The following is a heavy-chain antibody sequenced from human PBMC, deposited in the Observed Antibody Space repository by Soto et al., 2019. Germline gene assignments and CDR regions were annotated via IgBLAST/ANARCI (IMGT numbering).Heavy chain of an antibody. CDR2: ISPDDGNT. V-gene: IGHV1-18*01. CDR3: ARVEAPFGESLH. J-gene: IGHJ4*02. D-gene: IGHD3-10*01. CDR1: GYTFSSYT. Sequence: ASVEVCCKTSGYTFSSYTIAWVRQAPGQGLEWLGWISPDDGNTEYEQKFQGRVTMTADTLTNNAYMELRSLKYDDTAVYYCARVEAPFGESLHWGQGTPVTVSS.